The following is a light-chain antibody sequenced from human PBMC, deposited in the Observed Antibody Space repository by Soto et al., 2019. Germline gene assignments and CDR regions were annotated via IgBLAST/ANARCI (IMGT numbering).Light chain of an antibody. CDR2: LGS. J-gene: IGKJ1*01. Sequence: DIVMTQSPLSLPVTPGEPASSSCRSYQSLLHNNGYNYLDWYMQKPGQSPQLLIYLGSNRASGVPGRFSGSGSGTDFTLQISRVEAEDVGVYFCMQALQKPSTFGQGTKV. CDR3: MQALQKPST. CDR1: QSLLHNNGYNY. V-gene: IGKV2-28*01.